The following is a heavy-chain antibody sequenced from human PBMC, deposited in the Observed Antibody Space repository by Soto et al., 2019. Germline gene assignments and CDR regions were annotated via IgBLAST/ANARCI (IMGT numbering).Heavy chain of an antibody. V-gene: IGHV4-39*01. CDR2: IYYSGST. CDR3: ARTNSYYYDGSGYYYDY. J-gene: IGHJ4*02. D-gene: IGHD3-22*01. CDR1: GGSISRSTYY. Sequence: SETLSLTCTVSGGSISRSTYYWGWIRQPPGKGLEWIGTIYYSGSTNYNPSLKSRVTISVDTSKNQFSLKLNSATAADTAVFYCARTNSYYYDGSGYYYDYWGQGTLVTVSS.